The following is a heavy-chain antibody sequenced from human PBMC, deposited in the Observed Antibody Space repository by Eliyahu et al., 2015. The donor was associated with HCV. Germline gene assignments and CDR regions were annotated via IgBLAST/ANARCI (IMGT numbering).Heavy chain of an antibody. J-gene: IGHJ3*02. D-gene: IGHD2-15*01. CDR2: GRSKANSYST. CDR1: GFTFXAHF. V-gene: IGHV3-72*01. CDR3: ARRYCGGSTCYDAFDI. Sequence: EVQLLESGGGLVRPGGSLRLSXAASGFTFXAHFXDWVRQAPGKGLEWVGRGRSKANSYSTKYAASVKGRFTISRDDSKNSLYLQMNSLKTEDTAIYYCARRYCGGSTCYDAFDIWGQGTMVTVSS.